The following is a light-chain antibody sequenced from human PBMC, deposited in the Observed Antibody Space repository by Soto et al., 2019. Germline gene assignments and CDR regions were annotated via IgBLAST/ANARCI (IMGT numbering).Light chain of an antibody. V-gene: IGLV1-40*01. J-gene: IGLJ1*01. CDR3: QSYDSSLSGYYV. CDR2: GNS. Sequence: QSVLTQPPSVSGAPGQRVTTSCTGSSSKIGAGYDVHWYQQLPGTAPKLLIYGNSNRPSGVPDRFSGSKSGTSASLAITGLQAEDEADYYCQSYDSSLSGYYVFGTGTKLTVL. CDR1: SSKIGAGYD.